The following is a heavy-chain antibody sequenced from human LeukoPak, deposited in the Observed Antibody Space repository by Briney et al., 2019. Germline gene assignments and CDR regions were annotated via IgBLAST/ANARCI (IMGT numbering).Heavy chain of an antibody. J-gene: IGHJ4*02. V-gene: IGHV4-4*02. Sequence: PSETLSLTCTVSGGSISSSNWWSWVRQPPGKGLEWIGEIYHSGSTNYNPSLKSRVTISVDKSKNQFSLKLSSVTAADTAVYYCARRYSSGWPFDYWGQGTLVTVSS. CDR2: IYHSGST. CDR3: ARRYSSGWPFDY. D-gene: IGHD6-19*01. CDR1: GGSISSSNW.